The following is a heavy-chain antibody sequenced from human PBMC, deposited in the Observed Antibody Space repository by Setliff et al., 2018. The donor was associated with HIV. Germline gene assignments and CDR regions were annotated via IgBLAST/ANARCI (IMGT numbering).Heavy chain of an antibody. CDR1: GGTFSSYA. CDR3: ATSYCSSTTCNYYGMDV. V-gene: IGHV1-69*05. J-gene: IGHJ6*02. CDR2: IIPISGTA. D-gene: IGHD2-2*01. Sequence: SVKVSCKGSGGTFSSYAISWVRQAPGQGLEWMGGIIPISGTANYAQKFQGRVTITTDESTRTAYMELSRLRSEDTAVYYCATSYCSSTTCNYYGMDVWGQGTTVTVSS.